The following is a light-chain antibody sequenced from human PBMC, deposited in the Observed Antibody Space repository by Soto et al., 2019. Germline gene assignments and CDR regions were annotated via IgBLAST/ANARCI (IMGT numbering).Light chain of an antibody. CDR1: QGISTW. CDR2: AAS. J-gene: IGKJ3*01. V-gene: IGKV1D-12*01. CDR3: QQANSFPPT. Sequence: DVQMTQSPSSVSASAGDRVTITCRANQGISTWLAWYQQKPGIAPKLPIYAASSLHGGVPSRFSGSGSGTDFTLTISSLQPEDFATYYCQQANSFPPTFGPGTKVDMK.